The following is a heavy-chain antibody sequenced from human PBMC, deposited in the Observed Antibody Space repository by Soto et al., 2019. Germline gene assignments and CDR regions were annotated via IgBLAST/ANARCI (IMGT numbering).Heavy chain of an antibody. J-gene: IGHJ6*02. V-gene: IGHV2-26*01. CDR3: ARIRVTMVRGAKGRYYGMDV. CDR2: IFSNEEK. CDR1: GFSLSNARRG. Sequence: QVTLKEAGTVLVKTSETLTLTCTVSGFSLSNARRGVSWIRQPPGKALEWLSHIFSNEEKSYSTTLKSMLTLSKDTSKSQVVLTMTNMDPVDTATYYCARIRVTMVRGAKGRYYGMDVWGQGTTVTVSS. D-gene: IGHD3-10*01.